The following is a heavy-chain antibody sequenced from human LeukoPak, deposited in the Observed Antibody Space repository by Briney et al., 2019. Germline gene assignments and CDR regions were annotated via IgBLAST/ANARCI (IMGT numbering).Heavy chain of an antibody. CDR2: ISCSGSTI. J-gene: IGHJ4*02. V-gene: IGHV3-48*03. CDR3: ARDRHKYNYDSGGYPPY. CDR1: GFTFSSYE. D-gene: IGHD3-22*01. Sequence: GGSLRLSCAASGFTFSSYEMNWVRQAPGKGLEWVSYISCSGSTIYYADSVKGRFTISRDNAKNSLYLQMNTLRAEDTAVYYCARDRHKYNYDSGGYPPYWGQGTLVTVSS.